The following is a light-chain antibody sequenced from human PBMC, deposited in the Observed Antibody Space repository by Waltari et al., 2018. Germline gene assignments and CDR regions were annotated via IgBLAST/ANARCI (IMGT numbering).Light chain of an antibody. CDR3: QQYYSIPLT. CDR1: PSVLYSSDNKNY. J-gene: IGKJ4*01. Sequence: DIVMTQSPDSLAVSLGERATINCKSSPSVLYSSDNKNYLAWYQQKPGQPPKLLIYWASTREFGVPDRFTGSGSGTDFTLTISSLQAEDVAVYYCQQYYSIPLTFGGGTKVEI. V-gene: IGKV4-1*01. CDR2: WAS.